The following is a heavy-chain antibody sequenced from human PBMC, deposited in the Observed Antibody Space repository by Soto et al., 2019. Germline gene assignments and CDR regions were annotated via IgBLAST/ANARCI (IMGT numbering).Heavy chain of an antibody. CDR3: ARVVGGYKYPVY. CDR1: GFTFSNYG. D-gene: IGHD5-12*01. V-gene: IGHV3-33*01. Sequence: QVQLVESGGGVVQPGRSLRLSCAASGFTFSNYGLHWVRQAPGKGLERVAVIWYTGSNKYYADSVKGRFSISSDNSKNTLYLQMIGLRTEATAVYYCARVVGGYKYPVYWGHGTLVIV. J-gene: IGHJ4*01. CDR2: IWYTGSNK.